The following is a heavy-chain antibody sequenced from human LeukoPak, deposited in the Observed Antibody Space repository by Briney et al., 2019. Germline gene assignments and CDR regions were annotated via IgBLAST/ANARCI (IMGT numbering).Heavy chain of an antibody. J-gene: IGHJ3*02. D-gene: IGHD3-10*01. CDR3: ARARWGIWFWEPVENDAFDI. CDR2: IIPILGIA. Sequence: SVKVSCKASGYTFTSYAISWVRQAPGQGLEWMGRIIPILGIANYAQKFQGRVTITADKSTSTAYMELSSLRSEDTAVYYCARARWGIWFWEPVENDAFDIWCQGTMVTVSS. V-gene: IGHV1-69*04. CDR1: GYTFTSYA.